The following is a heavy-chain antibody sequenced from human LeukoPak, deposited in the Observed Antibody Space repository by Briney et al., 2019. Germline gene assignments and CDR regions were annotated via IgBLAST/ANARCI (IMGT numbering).Heavy chain of an antibody. J-gene: IGHJ5*02. CDR3: ASVGKAIVAERFDP. Sequence: GGSLRLSCAASGFTFSSYWMSWVRQAPGKGLEWVANIKQDGSEKYCVDSVKGRFTISRDNAKNSLYLQMNSLRAEDTAVYYCASVGKAIVAERFDPWGQGTLVTVSS. D-gene: IGHD3-22*01. CDR2: IKQDGSEK. CDR1: GFTFSSYW. V-gene: IGHV3-7*01.